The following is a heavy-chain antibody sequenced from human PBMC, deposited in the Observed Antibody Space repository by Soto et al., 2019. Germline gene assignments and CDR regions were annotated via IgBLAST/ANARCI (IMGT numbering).Heavy chain of an antibody. CDR3: ARHPQRYCIGGSCYSVAFDY. J-gene: IGHJ4*02. CDR1: GGSISSSSYY. D-gene: IGHD2-15*01. CDR2: IYYSGST. V-gene: IGHV4-39*01. Sequence: TSETLSLTCTVSGGSISSSSYYWGWIRQPPGKGLEWIGSIYYSGSTYYNPSLKSRVTISVDTSKNQFSLKLSSVTAADTAVYYCARHPQRYCIGGSCYSVAFDYWGQGTLLTVSS.